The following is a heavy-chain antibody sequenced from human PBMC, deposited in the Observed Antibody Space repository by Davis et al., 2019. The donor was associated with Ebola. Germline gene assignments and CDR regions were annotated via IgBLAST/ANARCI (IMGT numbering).Heavy chain of an antibody. J-gene: IGHJ4*02. CDR1: GFTFSSYS. Sequence: PGGSLRLSCAASGFTFSSYSMNWVRQAPGKGLEWVSSISSSSSYIYYADSVKGRFTISRDNAKNSLYLQMNSLRAEDTAVYYCARGPPHCSGGSCYSQPIDYWGQGTLVTVSS. CDR3: ARGPPHCSGGSCYSQPIDY. V-gene: IGHV3-21*01. D-gene: IGHD2-15*01. CDR2: ISSSSSYI.